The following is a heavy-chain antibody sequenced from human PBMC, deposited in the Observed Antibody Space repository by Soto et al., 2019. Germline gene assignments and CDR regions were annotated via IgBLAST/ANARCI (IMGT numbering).Heavy chain of an antibody. CDR1: GYTFTSYY. D-gene: IGHD1-26*01. Sequence: ASVKVSCKASGYTFTSYYMHWVRQAPGQGLEWMGIINPSGGSTSYAQKFKDRVTMTRDTSTSTVYMELSSLRSEDTAVYYCAAEGSLGATKGTVRSDYWGQGTLVTVSS. V-gene: IGHV1-46*01. CDR2: INPSGGST. J-gene: IGHJ4*02. CDR3: AAEGSLGATKGTVRSDY.